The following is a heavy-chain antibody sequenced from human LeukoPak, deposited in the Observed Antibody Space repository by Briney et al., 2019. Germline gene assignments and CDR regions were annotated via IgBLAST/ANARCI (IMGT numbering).Heavy chain of an antibody. CDR2: IYYSGST. V-gene: IGHV4-30-4*08. Sequence: SETLSLTCTVSGVSISSGDYYWSWLRQPPGKGLEGIGYIYYSGSTYYNPSLKSRVTISVDTSKNQFSLKLSSVTAAATAVYYCARAGGYSHGSFDYWGQGTLVTVSS. J-gene: IGHJ4*02. CDR1: GVSISSGDYY. CDR3: ARAGGYSHGSFDY. D-gene: IGHD5-18*01.